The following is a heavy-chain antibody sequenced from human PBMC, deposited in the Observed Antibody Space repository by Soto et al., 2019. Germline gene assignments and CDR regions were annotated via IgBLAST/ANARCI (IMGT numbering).Heavy chain of an antibody. CDR1: GGTFSSYA. D-gene: IGHD2-2*02. V-gene: IGHV1-69*13. CDR3: ARSSTSCYIQGVGFCYGMDV. Sequence: ASVKVSCKASGGTFSSYAISWVRQAPGQGLEWMGGIIPIFGTANYAQKFQGRVTITADESTSTAYMELSSLRSEDTAVYYCARSSTSCYIQGVGFCYGMDVWGQGTTVTVSS. CDR2: IIPIFGTA. J-gene: IGHJ6*02.